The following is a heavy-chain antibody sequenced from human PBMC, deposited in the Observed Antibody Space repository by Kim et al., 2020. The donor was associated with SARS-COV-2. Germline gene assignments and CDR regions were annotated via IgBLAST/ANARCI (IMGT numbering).Heavy chain of an antibody. CDR1: GFTFSSYG. CDR2: IWYDGSNK. Sequence: GGSLRLSCAASGFTFSSYGMHWIRQAPGKGLEWVAVIWYDGSNKYYADSVKGRFTISRDNAKNTLYLQMNSLRAEDTAVYYCAREGFRDAFDIWGQGTMVTVSS. J-gene: IGHJ3*02. CDR3: AREGFRDAFDI. V-gene: IGHV3-33*01.